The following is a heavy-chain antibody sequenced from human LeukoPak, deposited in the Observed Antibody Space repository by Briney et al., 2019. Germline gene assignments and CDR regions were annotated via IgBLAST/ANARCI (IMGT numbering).Heavy chain of an antibody. D-gene: IGHD2-21*02. CDR1: GYTFTSYG. CDR2: ISAYNGNT. V-gene: IGHV1-18*01. CDR3: ARAVVVTAPLDY. J-gene: IGHJ4*02. Sequence: ASVKVSCKASGYTFTSYGISWVRQAPGQGLEWMGWISAYNGNTNYAQKLQGRVTMTTDTSTSTAYMELSRLRSDDTAVYYCARAVVVTAPLDYWGQGTLVTVSS.